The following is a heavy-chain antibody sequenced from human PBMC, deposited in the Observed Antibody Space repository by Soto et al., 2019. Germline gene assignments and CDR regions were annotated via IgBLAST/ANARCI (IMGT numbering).Heavy chain of an antibody. J-gene: IGHJ3*02. V-gene: IGHV3-30-3*01. CDR1: GFTFSSYA. CDR3: ARVSRTYGGGHAFDI. D-gene: IGHD2-8*01. Sequence: QVQLVESGGGVVQPGRSLRLSCAASGFTFSSYAMHWVRQAPGKGLEWVAVISYDGSNKYYADSVKGRFTISRDNSKNTLYLQMNSLRAEDTSLYYCARVSRTYGGGHAFDIWGQGTMVTVSS. CDR2: ISYDGSNK.